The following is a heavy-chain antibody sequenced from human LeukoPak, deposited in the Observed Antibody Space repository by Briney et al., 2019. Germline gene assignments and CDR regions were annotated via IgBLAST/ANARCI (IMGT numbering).Heavy chain of an antibody. V-gene: IGHV4-59*01. Sequence: PSETLSLTCTVSGGSISDYYWTWIRQPPGKGLEWIAYIHSSGSTNYNPSLKSRVILSIDTSRRQLSLKLSSVTAADTAMYYCARIEGDNSLEYWGQGTLVTVSS. D-gene: IGHD3-16*01. CDR3: ARIEGDNSLEY. CDR1: GGSISDYY. CDR2: IHSSGST. J-gene: IGHJ4*02.